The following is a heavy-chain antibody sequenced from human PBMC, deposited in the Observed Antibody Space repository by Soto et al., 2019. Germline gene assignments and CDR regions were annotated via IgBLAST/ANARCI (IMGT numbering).Heavy chain of an antibody. D-gene: IGHD3-9*01. CDR1: GFTVSSNY. CDR3: ARGQYYDTLTGYYMGGMDV. V-gene: IGHV3-53*01. CDR2: IYSGGST. Sequence: LRLSCAASGFTVSSNYMSWVRQAPGKGLEWVSVIYSGGSTYYADSVKGRFTISRDNSKNTLYLQMNSLRAEDTAVYYCARGQYYDTLTGYYMGGMDVWGQGTTVTVSS. J-gene: IGHJ6*02.